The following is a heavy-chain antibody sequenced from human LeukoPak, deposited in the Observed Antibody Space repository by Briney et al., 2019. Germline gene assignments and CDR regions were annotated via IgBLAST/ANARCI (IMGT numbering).Heavy chain of an antibody. J-gene: IGHJ4*02. Sequence: GGSLRLSCAASGFTFSSYSMNWVRQAPGKGLEWVSVISGSGGSTYYADSVKDRFTISRDNSKNTLYLQMNSLRADDTAVYYCANGRNLLKGRFDCWGQGTLVTVSS. V-gene: IGHV3-23*01. CDR2: ISGSGGST. CDR3: ANGRNLLKGRFDC. CDR1: GFTFSSYS.